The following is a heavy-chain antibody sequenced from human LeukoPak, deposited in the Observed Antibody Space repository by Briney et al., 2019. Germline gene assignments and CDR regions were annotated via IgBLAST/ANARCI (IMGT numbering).Heavy chain of an antibody. Sequence: GALVKVSCKASGYPFTGYFIHWVRQAPGLGLEWMGWINPNSGGTNYAQKFQGWVTMTRDTSINTAYMELSSLKSDDTAVYYCARANYYDSIGDAFDIWGQGTMVTVSS. J-gene: IGHJ3*02. CDR3: ARANYYDSIGDAFDI. CDR2: INPNSGGT. D-gene: IGHD3-22*01. CDR1: GYPFTGYF. V-gene: IGHV1-2*04.